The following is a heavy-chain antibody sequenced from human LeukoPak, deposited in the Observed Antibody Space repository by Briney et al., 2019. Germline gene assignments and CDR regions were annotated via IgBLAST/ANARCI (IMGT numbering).Heavy chain of an antibody. J-gene: IGHJ4*02. CDR2: ISYDGRNDK. CDR1: GFIFNSYA. CDR3: ARDSGYGFWSGYFAIDY. Sequence: GRSLRLSCAASGFIFNSYAMHWVRQAPGKGLQWVAVISYDGRNDKYYADSVKGRFTISRDNSKNTLYVQMNSLRAEDTAVYYCARDSGYGFWSGYFAIDYWGQGTLVTVSS. D-gene: IGHD3-3*01. V-gene: IGHV3-30*04.